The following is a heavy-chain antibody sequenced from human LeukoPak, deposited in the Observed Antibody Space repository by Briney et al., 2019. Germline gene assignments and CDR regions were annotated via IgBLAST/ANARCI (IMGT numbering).Heavy chain of an antibody. Sequence: PGKSLRLSCAVSGFTFSYYAMHWVRQAPGKGLEWVAVISYDGSNQYYADSVKGQVTISRDNSKNTLYLQMISLRAEDAAVYYCAKDTCSGGSCYYYYGMDVWGQGTTVTVSS. CDR1: GFTFSYYA. D-gene: IGHD2-15*01. J-gene: IGHJ6*02. V-gene: IGHV3-30-3*01. CDR2: ISYDGSNQ. CDR3: AKDTCSGGSCYYYYGMDV.